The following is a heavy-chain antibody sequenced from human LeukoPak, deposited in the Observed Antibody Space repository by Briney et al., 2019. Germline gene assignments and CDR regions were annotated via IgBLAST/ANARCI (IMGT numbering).Heavy chain of an antibody. CDR3: ARPKYSSSLAFDY. J-gene: IGHJ4*02. V-gene: IGHV5-51*01. CDR1: GHSWSTSL. CDR2: IYPGDSET. D-gene: IGHD6-6*01. Sequence: GESLKISCKDSGHSWSTSLIVWVRQKPGKGLEWMGVIYPGDSETKYSPSFQGQVSFSADKSISTAYLQWDNLKASDTAIYYCARPKYSSSLAFDYWGRGTPVTVSS.